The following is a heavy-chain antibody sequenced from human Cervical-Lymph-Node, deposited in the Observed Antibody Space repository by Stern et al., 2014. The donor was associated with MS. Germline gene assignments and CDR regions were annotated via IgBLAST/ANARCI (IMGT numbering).Heavy chain of an antibody. Sequence: MQLVESGAEVKKPGASVKVSCKASGYTFTSYDINWVRQATGQGLEWMGWMNPSSGNTGYEQKFQGRVTMTRNTSISTAYMELSSLRSEDTAVYYCARAATLSNWFDPWGQGTLVTVSS. D-gene: IGHD2-15*01. J-gene: IGHJ5*02. CDR2: MNPSSGNT. CDR3: ARAATLSNWFDP. CDR1: GYTFTSYD. V-gene: IGHV1-8*01.